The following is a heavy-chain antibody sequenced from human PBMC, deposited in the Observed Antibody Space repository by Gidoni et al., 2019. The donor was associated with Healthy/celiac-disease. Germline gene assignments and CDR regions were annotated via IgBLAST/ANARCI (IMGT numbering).Heavy chain of an antibody. CDR3: AKGSISTVTLFDY. Sequence: EVQLVESVGVVVQPGGSLRLSFAASGFTFDDYALHWVRQAPGKGLECVSLISCDGGSTYDADSVKGRFTNSRDNSKNSLYLQMNSLRAEDTALYYCAKGSISTVTLFDYWGQGTLVTVSS. CDR1: GFTFDDYA. D-gene: IGHD4-17*01. J-gene: IGHJ4*02. V-gene: IGHV3-43D*03. CDR2: ISCDGGST.